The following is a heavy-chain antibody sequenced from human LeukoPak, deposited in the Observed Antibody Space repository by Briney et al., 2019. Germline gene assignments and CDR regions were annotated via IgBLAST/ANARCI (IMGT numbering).Heavy chain of an antibody. Sequence: GGSLRLSCAASGFSISSYEMNWVRQAPGKGLEWVSYISSSGRTIYYADSVKGRFTISRDNAKNELYLQMNSLRAEDTAVYYCARRGTTYCTVDSCHPNWFDPWGQGTLVTVSS. D-gene: IGHD2-15*01. J-gene: IGHJ5*02. CDR3: ARRGTTYCTVDSCHPNWFDP. CDR2: ISSSGRTI. CDR1: GFSISSYE. V-gene: IGHV3-48*03.